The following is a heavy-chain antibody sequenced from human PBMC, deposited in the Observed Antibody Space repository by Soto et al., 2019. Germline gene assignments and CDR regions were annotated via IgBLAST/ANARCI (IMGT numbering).Heavy chain of an antibody. J-gene: IGHJ4*02. V-gene: IGHV3-30*03. CDR2: IPYDGNNR. CDR3: ASTWSGYYYFDY. CDR1: GFTFSSYG. D-gene: IGHD3-3*01. Sequence: XGSLRLSCAAAGFTFSSYGMHWVRQAPGKGLEWVAVIPYDGNNRYYADSVKGRFTISRDNPKNTLYLQMNSLRAEDTAVYYCASTWSGYYYFDYWGQGTLVTVSS.